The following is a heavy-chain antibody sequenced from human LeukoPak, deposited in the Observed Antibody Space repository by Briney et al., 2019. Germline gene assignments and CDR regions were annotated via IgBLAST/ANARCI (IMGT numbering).Heavy chain of an antibody. D-gene: IGHD3-22*01. CDR2: ISSSSSYI. V-gene: IGHV3-21*01. CDR1: GFTFSSYS. Sequence: GGSLRLSCAASGFTFSSYSMNWVCQAPGKELEWVSSISSSSSYIYYADSVKGRFTISRDNAKNSLYLQMNSLRAEDTAVYYCARGDYDTSGYYYYYYGMDVWGQGTTVTVSS. CDR3: ARGDYDTSGYYYYYYGMDV. J-gene: IGHJ6*02.